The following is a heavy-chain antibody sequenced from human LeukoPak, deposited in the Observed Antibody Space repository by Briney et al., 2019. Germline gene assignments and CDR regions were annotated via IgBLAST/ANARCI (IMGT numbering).Heavy chain of an antibody. J-gene: IGHJ4*02. CDR3: ARGGYSYGYDY. CDR1: GFTFNSYA. V-gene: IGHV3-30-3*01. CDR2: ISYDGSNK. D-gene: IGHD5-18*01. Sequence: GGSLRLSCSASGFTFNSYAMHWVRQAPGKGLEWVAVISYDGSNKYYADSVKGRFTISRDNSKNTLYMQMSSLRAEDTAVYYCARGGYSYGYDYWGQGTLVTVSS.